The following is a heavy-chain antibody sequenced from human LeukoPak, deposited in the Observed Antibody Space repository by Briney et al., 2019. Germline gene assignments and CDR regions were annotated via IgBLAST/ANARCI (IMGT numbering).Heavy chain of an antibody. D-gene: IGHD2-2*01. Sequence: SQTLSPTCTVSGGSISSTDYYWSWIRQHPGKGLEWIGYIYYSGSIYYNPSLKSRVTISVDTSKNQFSLNLSSVTAADTAVYYCARINKLTSPNYYYFGMDVWGQGTTVTVSS. CDR1: GGSISSTDYY. CDR3: ARINKLTSPNYYYFGMDV. CDR2: IYYSGSI. V-gene: IGHV4-31*03. J-gene: IGHJ6*02.